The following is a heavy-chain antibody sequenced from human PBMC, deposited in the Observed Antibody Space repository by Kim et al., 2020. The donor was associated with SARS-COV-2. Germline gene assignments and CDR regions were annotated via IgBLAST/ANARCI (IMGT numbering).Heavy chain of an antibody. CDR3: ARNKRGGMDV. CDR2: ST. V-gene: IGHV4-31*02. J-gene: IGHJ6*02. Sequence: STYSNPSLKSRVTISVDTSKNQFSLKLSSVTAADTAVYYCARNKRGGMDVWGQGTTVTVSS.